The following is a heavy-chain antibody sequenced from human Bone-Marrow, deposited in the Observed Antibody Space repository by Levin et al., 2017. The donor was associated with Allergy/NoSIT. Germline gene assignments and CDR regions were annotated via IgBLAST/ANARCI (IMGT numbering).Heavy chain of an antibody. CDR3: ARVGSDWNYGLDF. D-gene: IGHD1-7*01. V-gene: IGHV3-21*01. J-gene: IGHJ4*02. CDR2: ISGSGDYI. Sequence: ETLSLTCTTSGFTFNTYVMTWVRQAPGKGLEWVSSISGSGDYIYYEDSLEGRFTISRDNAENSLYLQMNSLRAEDTAVYFCARVGSDWNYGLDFWGQGTLVTVSS. CDR1: GFTFNTYV.